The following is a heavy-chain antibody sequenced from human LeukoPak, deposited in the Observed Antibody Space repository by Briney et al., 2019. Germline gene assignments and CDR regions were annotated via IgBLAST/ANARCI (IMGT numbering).Heavy chain of an antibody. J-gene: IGHJ4*02. CDR1: GGSISSYY. V-gene: IGHV4-59*01. CDR3: ARDRGGPSSSFLDY. CDR2: IYYSGST. Sequence: SETLSLTCTVSGGSISSYYWSWIRQPPGKGLEWIGYIYYSGSTNYNPSLKSRVTISVDTSKNQFSLKLSSVTAADTAVYYCARDRGGPSSSFLDYWGQGTLVTVSS. D-gene: IGHD6-13*01.